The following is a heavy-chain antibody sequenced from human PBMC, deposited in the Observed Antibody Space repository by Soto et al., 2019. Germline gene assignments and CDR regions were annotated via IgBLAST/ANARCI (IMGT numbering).Heavy chain of an antibody. J-gene: IGHJ6*02. CDR1: GFTFRLYS. Sequence: EVQLVESGGGLVQPGGSLRLSCAASGFTFRLYSMSWVRQAPGKGLEWVSYISRSSTGIHYADSVKGRFTISRDDATNSMHLRMNSLRDGDTAVYYCARAVTWGLDVWGQGTTVSISS. CDR3: ARAVTWGLDV. V-gene: IGHV3-48*02. D-gene: IGHD3-10*01. CDR2: ISRSSTGI.